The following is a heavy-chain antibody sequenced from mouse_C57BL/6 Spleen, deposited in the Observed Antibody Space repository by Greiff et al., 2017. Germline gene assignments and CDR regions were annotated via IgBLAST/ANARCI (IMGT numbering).Heavy chain of an antibody. CDR2: INPSNGGT. CDR3: ARDSSGYVLYYYAMDY. J-gene: IGHJ4*01. Sequence: VQLQQPGTELVKPGASVKLSCKASGYTFTSYWMHWVKQRPGQGLEWIGNINPSNGGTNYNEKFKSKATLTVDKSSSTAYMQLSSLTSEDSAVYYCARDSSGYVLYYYAMDYWGQGTSVTVSS. CDR1: GYTFTSYW. D-gene: IGHD3-2*02. V-gene: IGHV1-53*01.